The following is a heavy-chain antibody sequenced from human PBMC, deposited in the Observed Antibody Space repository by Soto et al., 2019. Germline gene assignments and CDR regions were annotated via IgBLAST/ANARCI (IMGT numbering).Heavy chain of an antibody. CDR1: RGSISSGTNY. V-gene: IGHV4-39*01. Sequence: SETLSLTCTVSRGSISSGTNYWAWIRQPPGKGLEWIANIYYSGSTFYNPSLKSRVTISLDTSKNQFSLKLRSVTAADTAVYYCARQFDYGDYYFDYWGQGTQVTVSS. CDR3: ARQFDYGDYYFDY. J-gene: IGHJ4*02. CDR2: IYYSGST. D-gene: IGHD4-17*01.